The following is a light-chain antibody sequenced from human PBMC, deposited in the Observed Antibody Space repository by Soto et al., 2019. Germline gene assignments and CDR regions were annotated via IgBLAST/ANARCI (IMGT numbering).Light chain of an antibody. J-gene: IGKJ1*01. CDR2: GTS. CDR3: QQYISRT. V-gene: IGKV3-20*01. CDR1: QTTSSNN. Sequence: EIVLTQSPGTLSVSPGERATLSCRASQTTSSNNLAWYQQKPGQAPSLLIYGTSSRATGIPDRFSGSGSGTDFTLTISRLEPEDSAIYYCQQYISRTFGQGTKVEI.